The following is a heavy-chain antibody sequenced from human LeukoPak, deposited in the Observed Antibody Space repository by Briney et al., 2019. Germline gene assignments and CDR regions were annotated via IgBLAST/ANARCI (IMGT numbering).Heavy chain of an antibody. CDR3: ARVGYDYGDPDPYYGMDV. V-gene: IGHV1-18*01. CDR1: GYTFISYG. Sequence: GASVKVSCKASGYTFISYGISWVRQAPGQGLEWMGWISAYNGNTNYAQKLQGRVTMTTDTYTSTTYMELRSLRSDDTAVYYCARVGYDYGDPDPYYGMDVWGQGTTVTVSS. D-gene: IGHD4-17*01. CDR2: ISAYNGNT. J-gene: IGHJ6*02.